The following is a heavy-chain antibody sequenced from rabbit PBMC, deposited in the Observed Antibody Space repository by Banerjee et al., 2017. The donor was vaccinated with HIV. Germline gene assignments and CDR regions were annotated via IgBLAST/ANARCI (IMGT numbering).Heavy chain of an antibody. CDR2: IYTGSGST. Sequence: QEQLKETGGGLVQPGGSLTLTCTASGFSLSSYWMSWVRQAPGKGLELIACIYTGSGSTYYASWAKGRFTITRSTSLNTVDLKMTSLTAADTATYFCARGDYGDPVYFNLWGQGTLVTVS. CDR3: ARGDYGDPVYFNL. V-gene: IGHV1S43*01. J-gene: IGHJ4*01. D-gene: IGHD2-1*01. CDR1: GFSLSSYW.